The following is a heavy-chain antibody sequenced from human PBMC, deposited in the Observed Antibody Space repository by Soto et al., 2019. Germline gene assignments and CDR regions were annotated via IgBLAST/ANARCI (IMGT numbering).Heavy chain of an antibody. Sequence: WTWLRQHPGKGLGWIGYIFYSGSTFHNPSLKSRVTISVDTSKNQFSLELSSVTAADTAVYYCAREAGSGDYFDYWGQGTLVTVSS. CDR2: IFYSGST. CDR3: AREAGSGDYFDY. J-gene: IGHJ4*02. V-gene: IGHV4-31*02. D-gene: IGHD1-26*01.